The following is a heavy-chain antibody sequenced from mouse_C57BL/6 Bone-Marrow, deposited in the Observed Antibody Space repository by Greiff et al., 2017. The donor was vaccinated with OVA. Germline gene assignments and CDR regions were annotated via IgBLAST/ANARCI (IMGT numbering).Heavy chain of an antibody. CDR2: INPSNGGT. D-gene: IGHD2-3*01. Sequence: QVQLQQPGTELVKPGASVKLSCKASGYTFTSYWMHWVKQRPGQGLEWIGNINPSNGGTNYNEKFKSKATLTVDKSSSTAYMQLSSLTSEDSAVYDCAGLEDGYSYYYAMDYWGQGTSVTVSS. CDR1: GYTFTSYW. J-gene: IGHJ4*01. V-gene: IGHV1-53*01. CDR3: AGLEDGYSYYYAMDY.